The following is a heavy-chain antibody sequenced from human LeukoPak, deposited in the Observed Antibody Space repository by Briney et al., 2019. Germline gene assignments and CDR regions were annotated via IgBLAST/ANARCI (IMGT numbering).Heavy chain of an antibody. CDR2: FYSGGTT. V-gene: IGHV3-53*01. CDR1: VFTVSSNY. CDR3: ARTSTVLKPFDY. D-gene: IGHD4-17*01. J-gene: IGHJ4*02. Sequence: GGSLRLSCAASVFTVSSNYMSWVRQSPGNGLEWVSVFYSGGTTYYADSVKGRFTISRDSSKNTLYLQMNNLRADDTAMYFCARTSTVLKPFDYWGQGTLVTVSS.